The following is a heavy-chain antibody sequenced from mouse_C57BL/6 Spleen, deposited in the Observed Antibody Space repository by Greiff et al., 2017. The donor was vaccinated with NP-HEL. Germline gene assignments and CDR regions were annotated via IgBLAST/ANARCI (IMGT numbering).Heavy chain of an antibody. CDR1: GYSITSGYD. V-gene: IGHV3-1*01. CDR2: ISYSGST. CDR3: ARGDPWFAY. Sequence: EVQRVESGPGMVKPSQSLSLTCTVTGYSITSGYDWHWIRHFPGNKLEWMGYISYSGSTNYNPSLKSRISITHDTSKNHFFLKLNSVTTEDTATYYCARGDPWFAYWGQGTLVTVSA. J-gene: IGHJ3*01.